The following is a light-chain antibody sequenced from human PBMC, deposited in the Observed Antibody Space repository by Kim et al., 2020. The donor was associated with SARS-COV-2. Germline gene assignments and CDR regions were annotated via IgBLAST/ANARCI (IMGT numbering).Light chain of an antibody. J-gene: IGLJ2*01. V-gene: IGLV3-1*01. CDR1: KLGDKN. CDR2: EDS. Sequence: SVSPGQTASITCSGDKLGDKNVCWYQQKPGQSPVLVIYEDSKRPSGIPERVSGSNSGNTATLTISGTQAMDEADYFCQAWDSSTVVFGGGTQLTV. CDR3: QAWDSSTVV.